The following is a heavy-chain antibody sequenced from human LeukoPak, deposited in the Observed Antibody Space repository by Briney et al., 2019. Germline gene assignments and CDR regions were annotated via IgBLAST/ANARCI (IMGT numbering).Heavy chain of an antibody. Sequence: SETLSLTCTVSGGSISSYYWSWIRQPPGKGLEWIGEINHSGSTNYNPSLKSRVTISVDTSKNQFSLKLSSVTAADTAVYYCARALVPMVRGVIITGTFYYYGMDVWGQGTTVTVSS. CDR2: INHSGST. D-gene: IGHD3-10*01. CDR3: ARALVPMVRGVIITGTFYYYGMDV. V-gene: IGHV4-34*01. J-gene: IGHJ6*02. CDR1: GGSISSYY.